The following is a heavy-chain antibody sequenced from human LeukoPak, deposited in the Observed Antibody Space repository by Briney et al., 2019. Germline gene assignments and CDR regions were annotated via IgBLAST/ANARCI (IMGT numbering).Heavy chain of an antibody. J-gene: IGHJ4*02. Sequence: SETLSLTCTVSGGSISSGSYYWSWIRQPAGKGLEWIGRIYTSGSTNYNPSLKSRVTISVDTSMNQFSLKLSSVTAADTAVYYCARELLNRGTTGTGHFDYWGQGTLVTVSS. CDR3: ARELLNRGTTGTGHFDY. V-gene: IGHV4-61*02. D-gene: IGHD1-1*01. CDR1: GGSISSGSYY. CDR2: IYTSGST.